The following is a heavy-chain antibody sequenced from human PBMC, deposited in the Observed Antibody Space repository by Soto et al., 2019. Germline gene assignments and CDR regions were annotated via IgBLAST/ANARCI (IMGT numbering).Heavy chain of an antibody. J-gene: IGHJ6*02. CDR1: GFTFSNAW. D-gene: IGHD6-6*01. CDR2: IKSKTDGGTT. CDR3: TTDIEYSSPDYYYGMDV. Sequence: GGSLRLSCAASGFTFSNAWMSWVRQAPGKGLEWVGRIKSKTDGGTTDYAAPVKGRFTISRDDSKNTLYLQMNSLKTEDTAVYYCTTDIEYSSPDYYYGMDVWGQGTTVTVSS. V-gene: IGHV3-15*01.